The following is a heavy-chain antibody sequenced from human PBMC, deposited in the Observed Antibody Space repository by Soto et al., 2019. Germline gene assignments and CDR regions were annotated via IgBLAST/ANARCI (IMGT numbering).Heavy chain of an antibody. CDR2: IYYSGST. V-gene: IGHV4-30-4*01. D-gene: IGHD3-3*02. CDR1: GGSISSGEYY. CDR3: ARGHLQAEGWFDP. Sequence: QVQLQESGPGLVKPSQTLSLTCTVSGGSISSGEYYWSWIRQPPGKGLEWIGYIYYSGSTYYNPSLTSRVTISVDTSKNQFALKLSSVTAADTAVYYCARGHLQAEGWFDPWGQGSLVTVSS. J-gene: IGHJ5*02.